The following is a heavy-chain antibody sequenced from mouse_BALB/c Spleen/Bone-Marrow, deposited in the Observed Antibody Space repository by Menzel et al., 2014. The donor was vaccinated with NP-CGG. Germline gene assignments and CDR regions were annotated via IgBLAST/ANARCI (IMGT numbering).Heavy chain of an antibody. D-gene: IGHD4-1*01. Sequence: EVHLVESGPGLVKPGASVKISCKASGYTFTDYNMHWVKQSHGKSLEWIGYIYPYNGGTGYNQKFKSKATLTVDNSSSTAYMELRSLTSEDSAVYYCARLGRDYWGQGTTLTVSS. CDR1: GYTFTDYN. CDR2: IYPYNGGT. V-gene: IGHV1S29*02. J-gene: IGHJ2*01. CDR3: ARLGRDY.